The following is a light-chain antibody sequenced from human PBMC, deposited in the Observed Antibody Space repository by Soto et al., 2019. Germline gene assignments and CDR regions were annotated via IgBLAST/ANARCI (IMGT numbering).Light chain of an antibody. V-gene: IGKV1-39*01. J-gene: IGKJ4*01. Sequence: DIQMTHSPSSLSASVGDRVTITCRSIHSISTNLNWYQQKAWKAPKLLIYAESNLQCGVPSTFSGVGSCIDFTLNSSSLQPAYFATYLCQQCYGTPITFGVGTKVEL. CDR1: HSISTN. CDR2: AES. CDR3: QQCYGTPIT.